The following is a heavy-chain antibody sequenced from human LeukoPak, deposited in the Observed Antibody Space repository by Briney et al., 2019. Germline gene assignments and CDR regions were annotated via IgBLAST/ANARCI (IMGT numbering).Heavy chain of an antibody. CDR3: ARLRYNWNYGLFDY. Sequence: SETLSLTCNVSGASINSYRWNWIRQTPGKGLEWIGDIFYSGSTHYNPSLKSRITMSVDTSKIQFSLKLNSMTAADTAVYYCARLRYNWNYGLFDYWGQGSLVTVSS. V-gene: IGHV4-59*04. CDR1: GASINSYR. D-gene: IGHD1-7*01. J-gene: IGHJ4*02. CDR2: IFYSGST.